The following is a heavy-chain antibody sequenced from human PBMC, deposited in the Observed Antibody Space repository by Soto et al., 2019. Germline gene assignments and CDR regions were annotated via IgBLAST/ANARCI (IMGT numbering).Heavy chain of an antibody. CDR3: ARQRITRVRGVSSSGLDV. CDR2: IHPGDSET. J-gene: IGHJ6*02. V-gene: IGHV5-51*01. CDR1: GYSFTSYY. Sequence: GESLTISCKGSGYSFTSYYIAWVRQMYGTGLEWMGIIHPGDSETRYSPSFQGHVIISADKSISSAYLQWSSLEAADTAMYYCARQRITRVRGVSSSGLDVWGQGTTVTVSS. D-gene: IGHD3-10*01.